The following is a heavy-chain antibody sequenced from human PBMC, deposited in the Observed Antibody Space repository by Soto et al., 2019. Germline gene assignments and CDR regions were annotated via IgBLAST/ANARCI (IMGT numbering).Heavy chain of an antibody. J-gene: IGHJ6*02. V-gene: IGHV5-10-1*01. CDR3: ARQGLVVGATTAGGYYYGMDV. CDR2: IDPSDSYT. D-gene: IGHD1-26*01. CDR1: GYSFTSYW. Sequence: GESLKIFCKGSGYSFTSYWISWVRQMPGKGLEWMGRIDPSDSYTNYSPSFQGHVTISADKSISTAYLQWSSLKASDTAMYYCARQGLVVGATTAGGYYYGMDVWGQGTTVTVSS.